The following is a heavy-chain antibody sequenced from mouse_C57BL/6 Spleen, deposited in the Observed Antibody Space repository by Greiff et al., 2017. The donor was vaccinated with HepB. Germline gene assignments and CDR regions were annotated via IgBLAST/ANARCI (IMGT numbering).Heavy chain of an antibody. V-gene: IGHV1-52*01. D-gene: IGHD2-12*01. CDR3: ARDYYSFTRAWFAY. J-gene: IGHJ3*01. CDR1: GYTFTSYW. Sequence: QVQLQQPGAELVRPGSSVKLSCKASGYTFTSYWMHWVKQRPIQGLEWIGNIDPSDSETHYNQKFKDKATLTVDKSSSTAYMQLSSLTSEDSAVYYCARDYYSFTRAWFAYWGQGTLVTVSA. CDR2: IDPSDSET.